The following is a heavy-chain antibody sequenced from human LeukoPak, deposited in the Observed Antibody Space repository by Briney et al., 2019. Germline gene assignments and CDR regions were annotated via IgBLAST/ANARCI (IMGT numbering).Heavy chain of an antibody. D-gene: IGHD3-9*01. Sequence: SQTLSLTCTVSGGSISSGGYYWSWIRQHPGKGLEWIGYIYYSGSTYYNPSLKSRVTISVDTSKNQFSLKLSSVTAADTAVYYCARDQGSIREYYDILTGYPPPYYYYYGMDVWGQGTTVTVSS. CDR2: IYYSGST. CDR3: ARDQGSIREYYDILTGYPPPYYYYYGMDV. CDR1: GGSISSGGYY. J-gene: IGHJ6*02. V-gene: IGHV4-31*03.